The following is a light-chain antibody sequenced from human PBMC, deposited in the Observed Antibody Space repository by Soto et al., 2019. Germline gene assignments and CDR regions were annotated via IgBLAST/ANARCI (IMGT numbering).Light chain of an antibody. CDR1: QTISSW. CDR3: QQYSTYSWT. J-gene: IGKJ1*01. Sequence: DIQMTQSPSTLSGSVGDRVTITCRASQTISSWLAWYQQKPGKAPKLLIYKASTLKSGVPSRFSGSASGTEFTLTISSLQPDDFATYFCQQYSTYSWTFGQGTKV. V-gene: IGKV1-5*03. CDR2: KAS.